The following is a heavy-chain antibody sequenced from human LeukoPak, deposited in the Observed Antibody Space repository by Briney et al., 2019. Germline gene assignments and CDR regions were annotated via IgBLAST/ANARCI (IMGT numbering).Heavy chain of an antibody. V-gene: IGHV1-2*02. J-gene: IGHJ4*02. CDR3: ATRDVVVAATEHDY. D-gene: IGHD2-15*01. CDR2: INPNSGGT. Sequence: ASVKVSCKSSGYTFTVYYMHWVRQAPGQGLEWMGWINPNSGGTNYAQKFQGRVTMTRDTSISTAYMELSRLRSDDTAVYYCATRDVVVAATEHDYWGQGTLVTVSS. CDR1: GYTFTVYY.